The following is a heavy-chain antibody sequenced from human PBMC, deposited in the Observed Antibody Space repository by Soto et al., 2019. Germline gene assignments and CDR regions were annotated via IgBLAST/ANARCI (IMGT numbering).Heavy chain of an antibody. D-gene: IGHD2-15*01. Sequence: GGSLRLSCAASGLTFSSYAMSWVRQAPGKGLEWVSAISGSGGSTYYADSVKGRFTISRDNSKNTLYLQMNSLRAEDTAVYYCAKDDSGYCSGGSCYSAAFDIWGQGTMVTVSS. CDR1: GLTFSSYA. J-gene: IGHJ3*02. V-gene: IGHV3-23*01. CDR3: AKDDSGYCSGGSCYSAAFDI. CDR2: ISGSGGST.